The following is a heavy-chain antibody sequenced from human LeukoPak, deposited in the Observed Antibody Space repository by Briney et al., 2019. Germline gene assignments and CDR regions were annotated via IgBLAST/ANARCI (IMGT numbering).Heavy chain of an antibody. J-gene: IGHJ4*02. CDR2: ISSSGATK. V-gene: IGHV3-48*03. CDR1: GFTFRNYE. Sequence: GGSLRLSCDASGFTFRNYEMNWVRQAPGKGLERVSYISSSGATKHYADSVKGRFTISRDNAKNSLYLQMNSLRAEDTALYYCARGGSYGGYHSYWGQGTLVTVSS. D-gene: IGHD4-23*01. CDR3: ARGGSYGGYHSY.